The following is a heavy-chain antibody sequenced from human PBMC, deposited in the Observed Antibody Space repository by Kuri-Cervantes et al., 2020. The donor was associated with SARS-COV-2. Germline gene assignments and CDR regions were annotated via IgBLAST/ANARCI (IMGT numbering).Heavy chain of an antibody. CDR1: GGSISSYY. J-gene: IGHJ6*02. D-gene: IGHD2-8*01. V-gene: IGHV4-59*12. CDR3: ARGVVGYCTNGVCYRPYYYGMDV. CDR2: IYYSGST. Sequence: SETLSLTCTVSGGSISSYYWSWIRQPPGKGLEWIGYIYYSGSTNYNPSLKSRVTISVDTSKNQFSLKLSSVTAADTAVYYCARGVVGYCTNGVCYRPYYYGMDVWGQGTTVTVSS.